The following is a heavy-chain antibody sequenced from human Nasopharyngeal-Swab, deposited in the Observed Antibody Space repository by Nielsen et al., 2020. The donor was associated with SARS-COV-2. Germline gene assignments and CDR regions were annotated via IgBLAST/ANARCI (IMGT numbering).Heavy chain of an antibody. D-gene: IGHD1-14*01. J-gene: IGHJ5*02. CDR2: INSEGSST. CDR1: GFTFSSYW. Sequence: EGSLRLSCAASGFTFSSYWMHWVRQAPGKGLVWVSRINSEGSSTSYADSVKGRFTISRDNAKNTLYLQMNSLRAEDTAVYYCVRSPSSISPGWFDPWGQGTLVTVSS. V-gene: IGHV3-74*01. CDR3: VRSPSSISPGWFDP.